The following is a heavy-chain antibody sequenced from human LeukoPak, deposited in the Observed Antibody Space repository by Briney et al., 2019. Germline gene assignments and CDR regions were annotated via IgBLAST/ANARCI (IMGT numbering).Heavy chain of an antibody. D-gene: IGHD3-22*01. CDR1: GFTFSSYS. CDR2: ISSSSYI. V-gene: IGHV3-21*01. J-gene: IGHJ4*02. CDR3: ARDQKSTLSSGYALDY. Sequence: GGSLRLSCAASGFTFSSYSMNWVRQAPGKGLAWVSSISSSSYIYYADSVKGQFTISRDNAKNSLYLQMNSLRAEDTAVYYCARDQKSTLSSGYALDYWGQGTLVTVSS.